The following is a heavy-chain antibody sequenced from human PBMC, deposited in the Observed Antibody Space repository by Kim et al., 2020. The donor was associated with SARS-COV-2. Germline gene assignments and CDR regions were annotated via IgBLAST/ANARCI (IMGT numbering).Heavy chain of an antibody. D-gene: IGHD6-13*01. Sequence: GGSLRLSCAASGFTFSSYSMNWVRQAPGKGLEWVSSISSSSSYIYYADSVKGRFTISRDNAKNSLYLQMNSLRAEDTAVYYCARDYRIAADNSDRPYYFDYWGQGALVTVSS. CDR1: GFTFSSYS. J-gene: IGHJ4*02. CDR2: ISSSSSYI. CDR3: ARDYRIAADNSDRPYYFDY. V-gene: IGHV3-21*01.